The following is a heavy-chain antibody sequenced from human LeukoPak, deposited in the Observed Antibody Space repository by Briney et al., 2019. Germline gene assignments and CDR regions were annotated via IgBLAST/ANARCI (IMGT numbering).Heavy chain of an antibody. V-gene: IGHV3-43*01. CDR1: GFTFDDYT. Sequence: GGSLRLSCAASGFTFDDYTMHWVRQAPGKGLEWVSLISWDGGSTYYADSVKGRFTISRDNSKNSLYLQMNSLRTEDTALYYCAKEHTIFGVVIPSFDYWGQGTLVTVSS. CDR2: ISWDGGST. CDR3: AKEHTIFGVVIPSFDY. J-gene: IGHJ4*02. D-gene: IGHD3-3*01.